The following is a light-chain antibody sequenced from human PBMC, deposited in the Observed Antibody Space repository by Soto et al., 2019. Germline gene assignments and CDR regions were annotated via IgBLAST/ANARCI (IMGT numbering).Light chain of an antibody. CDR2: GAS. J-gene: IGKJ1*01. Sequence: EVVMTQSPVILSVSPGERATLSCRASQSVSSNLAWYQQKPGQPPRLLIYGASTRFTDIPARFSGSGSGTEFTLTINSLQSEDFAIYYCQHYNNWPPKGTFGQGTKVEIK. CDR1: QSVSSN. V-gene: IGKV3-15*01. CDR3: QHYNNWPPKGT.